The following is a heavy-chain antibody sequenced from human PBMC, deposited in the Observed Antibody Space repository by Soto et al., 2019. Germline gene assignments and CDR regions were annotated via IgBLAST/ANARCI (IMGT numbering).Heavy chain of an antibody. Sequence: QVQLVESGGGVVQPGRSLRLSCAASGFTFSSYGMHWVRQAPGKGLEWVAVIWYDGSNKYYADSVKGRFTISRDNSKNTLYLQMNSLRAEVTAVYYCARDSGYSSTGFDYWGQGTLVTVSS. V-gene: IGHV3-33*01. CDR3: ARDSGYSSTGFDY. CDR2: IWYDGSNK. D-gene: IGHD6-13*01. J-gene: IGHJ4*02. CDR1: GFTFSSYG.